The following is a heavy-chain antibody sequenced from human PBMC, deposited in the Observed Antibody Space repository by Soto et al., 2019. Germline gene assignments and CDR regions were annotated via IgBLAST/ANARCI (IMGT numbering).Heavy chain of an antibody. Sequence: QVQLVESGGGVVQPGRSLRLSCAASGFTFSSYGMHWVRQAPGKGLEWVAVIWYDGSNKYYADSVKGRFTISRDNSKNTLYLQMNSLRAEDTAVYYCAREIYSNGEGHFDYWGQGTLVTVSS. CDR3: AREIYSNGEGHFDY. V-gene: IGHV3-33*01. CDR2: IWYDGSNK. CDR1: GFTFSSYG. D-gene: IGHD4-4*01. J-gene: IGHJ4*02.